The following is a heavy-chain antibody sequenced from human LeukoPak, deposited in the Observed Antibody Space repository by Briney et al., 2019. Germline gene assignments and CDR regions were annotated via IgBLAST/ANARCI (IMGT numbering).Heavy chain of an antibody. D-gene: IGHD3-22*01. V-gene: IGHV1-46*01. Sequence: GASVKVSCKASGYTFTSYYMHWVRQAPGQGLEWMGIINPSGGSTSYAQKFQGRVTITADESTSTAYMELSRLRSDDTAVYYCAGHNYDSSGYQSFDIWGQGTMVTVSS. J-gene: IGHJ3*02. CDR3: AGHNYDSSGYQSFDI. CDR1: GYTFTSYY. CDR2: INPSGGST.